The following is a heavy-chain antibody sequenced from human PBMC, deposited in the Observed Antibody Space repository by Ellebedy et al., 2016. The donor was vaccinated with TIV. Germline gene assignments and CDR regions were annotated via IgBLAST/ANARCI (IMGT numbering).Heavy chain of an antibody. D-gene: IGHD1-26*01. CDR2: INGDGGST. V-gene: IGHV3-74*01. CDR3: ARRSVGASPYYFDY. CDR1: GFTFSTYW. Sequence: HTGGSLRLSCTGSGFTFSTYWMHWVRQAPGKGLVWVSRINGDGGSTAYADSVKGRFTISRDNANNALYLQMNSLRAEDTAVYYCARRSVGASPYYFDYWGQGTLVTVSS. J-gene: IGHJ4*02.